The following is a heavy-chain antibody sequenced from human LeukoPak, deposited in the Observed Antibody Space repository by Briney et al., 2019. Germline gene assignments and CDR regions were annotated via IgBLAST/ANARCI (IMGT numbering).Heavy chain of an antibody. CDR1: GGSISSGGYY. V-gene: IGHV4-61*08. Sequence: PSETLSLTCTVSGGSISSGGYYWSWIRQPPGKGLEWIGYIYYSGRTNYNPSLKSRVTISVDTSKNQFSLKLSSVTAADTAVYYCARAGDSSGHYYIFDYWGQGTLVTVSS. CDR3: ARAGDSSGHYYIFDY. CDR2: IYYSGRT. J-gene: IGHJ4*02. D-gene: IGHD3-22*01.